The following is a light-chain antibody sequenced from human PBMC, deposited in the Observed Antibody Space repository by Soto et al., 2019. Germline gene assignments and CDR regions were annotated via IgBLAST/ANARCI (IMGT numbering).Light chain of an antibody. J-gene: IGKJ4*01. CDR2: DAS. CDR3: QQRSTGPPLS. V-gene: IGKV3-11*01. CDR1: KSVDNY. Sequence: EIVLTQSPDTLSLSPGERATLSCRASKSVDNYLAWYQQRPGQAPRLLIYDASNRASGIPARFSGSGSGTDFTLTISSLEPEDFAVYYCQQRSTGPPLSFGVGTKVEIK.